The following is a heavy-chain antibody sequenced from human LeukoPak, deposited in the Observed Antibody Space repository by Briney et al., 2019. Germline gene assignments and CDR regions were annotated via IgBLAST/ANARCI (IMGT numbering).Heavy chain of an antibody. V-gene: IGHV3-11*05. CDR3: AGDQVSAVFDY. Sequence: GESLRLSCAGSGFIFSDFYMNWIRQAPGKGLEWLAYISPSGSYTTYGDSVKGRFVISRDNTKNSVPLQMDSLRAEDTAVYFCAGDQVSAVFDYWGQGARVTV. D-gene: IGHD5/OR15-5a*01. J-gene: IGHJ4*02. CDR2: ISPSGSYT. CDR1: GFIFSDFY.